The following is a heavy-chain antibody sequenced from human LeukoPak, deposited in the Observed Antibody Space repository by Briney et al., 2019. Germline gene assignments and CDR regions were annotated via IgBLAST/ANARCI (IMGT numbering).Heavy chain of an antibody. J-gene: IGHJ4*02. CDR1: GYTFTTYH. V-gene: IGHV1-46*01. CDR2: INPSGGST. D-gene: IGHD3-16*02. Sequence: ASVKVSCKASGYTFTTYHMHWVRQAPGQGLEWMGIINPSGGSTNYAQNFQGRITMTRDVSTSTVYMELSSLRSEDTAVYYCARGSSYRWGIDYWGQGTLVTVSS. CDR3: ARGSSYRWGIDY.